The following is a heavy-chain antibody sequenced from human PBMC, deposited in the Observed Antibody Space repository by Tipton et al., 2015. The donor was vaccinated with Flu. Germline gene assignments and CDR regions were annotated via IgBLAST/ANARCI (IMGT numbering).Heavy chain of an antibody. V-gene: IGHV1-18*01. CDR2: ISAYNGNT. Sequence: QVQLVQSGAEVKKPGASVRVSCKASGYTFTSYGISWVRQAPGQGLEWMGWISAYNGNTNYAQKLQGRVTMTTDTSTSTAYMELRSLRSDDTAVYYCARGALSYKEDQSPRARYFDLWGRGTLVTVSS. CDR1: GYTFTSYG. J-gene: IGHJ2*01. D-gene: IGHD5-24*01. CDR3: ARGALSYKEDQSPRARYFDL.